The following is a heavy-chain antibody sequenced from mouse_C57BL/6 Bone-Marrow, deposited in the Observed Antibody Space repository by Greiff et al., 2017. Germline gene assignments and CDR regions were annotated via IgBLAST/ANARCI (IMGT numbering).Heavy chain of an antibody. CDR2: INPSSGYT. J-gene: IGHJ3*01. CDR3: ARSYGYNGAWFAY. Sequence: QVQLKQSGAELAKPGASVKLSCKASGYTFTSYWMHWVKQRPGQGLEWIGYINPSSGYTKYNQKFKDKATLTADKSASTAYMQLSSLTYEDSAVYYCARSYGYNGAWFAYWGQGTLVTVSA. CDR1: GYTFTSYW. V-gene: IGHV1-7*01. D-gene: IGHD2-2*01.